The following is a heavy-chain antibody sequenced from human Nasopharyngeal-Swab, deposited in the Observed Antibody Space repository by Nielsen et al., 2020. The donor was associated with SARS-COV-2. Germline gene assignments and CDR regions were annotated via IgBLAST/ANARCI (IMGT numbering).Heavy chain of an antibody. CDR2: IYYSGST. J-gene: IGHJ4*02. D-gene: IGHD1-26*01. CDR3: ARLAIIGAWFFDY. V-gene: IGHV4-39*01. Sequence: SETLSLTCTVSGGSISSSSYYWGWVRQPPGKGLEWIGSIYYSGSTYYNPSLKSRVTISVDTSKNQFSLERSSVTAADTAVYYCARLAIIGAWFFDYWGQGTLVTVSS. CDR1: GGSISSSSYY.